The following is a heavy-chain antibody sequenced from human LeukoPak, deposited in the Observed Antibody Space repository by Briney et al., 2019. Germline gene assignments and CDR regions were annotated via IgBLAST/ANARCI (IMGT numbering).Heavy chain of an antibody. CDR1: DYSISSGSY. CDR2: IYHSGNT. Sequence: SETLSLTCTVSDYSISSGSYWGWIRQPPGKGLEWIGSIYHSGNTYYNPSLQSRVTISLDTSKNQFSLKVNSVTAADTAVYYCAGGRYSSSWYFDYWGQGALVTVSS. J-gene: IGHJ4*02. V-gene: IGHV4-38-2*02. CDR3: AGGRYSSSWYFDY. D-gene: IGHD6-13*01.